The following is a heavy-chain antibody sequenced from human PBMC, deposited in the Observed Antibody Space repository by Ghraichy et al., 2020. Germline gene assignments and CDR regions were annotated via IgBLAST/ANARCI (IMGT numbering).Heavy chain of an antibody. D-gene: IGHD6-25*01. CDR2: INHDGNP. CDR1: GGSFSGSY. CDR3: ARGGQRQGNYYYFYGMDV. J-gene: IGHJ6*02. Sequence: SETLSLTCAVYGGSFSGSYWSWIRQPPGKGLEWIGEINHDGNPNYKSSLKSRVTISVDTSKNQFSLRLTSVTAADTAVYYCARGGQRQGNYYYFYGMDVWGQGTTVTVSS. V-gene: IGHV4-34*01.